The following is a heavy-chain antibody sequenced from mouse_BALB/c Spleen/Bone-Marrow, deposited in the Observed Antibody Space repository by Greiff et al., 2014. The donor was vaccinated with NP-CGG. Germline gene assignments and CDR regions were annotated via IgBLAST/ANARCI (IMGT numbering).Heavy chain of an antibody. J-gene: IGHJ4*01. D-gene: IGHD1-1*01. CDR3: ARGSYYEGAMDY. CDR2: IWAGGST. CDR1: GFSLTSYG. V-gene: IGHV2-9*02. Sequence: VKLMESGPGLVAPSQSLSITCTVSGFSLTSYGVHWVRQPPRKVLEWLGVIWAGGSTNYNSALMSRLSISKDNSKSQVFLKMNSLQTDDTAMYYCARGSYYEGAMDYWGQGTSVTVSS.